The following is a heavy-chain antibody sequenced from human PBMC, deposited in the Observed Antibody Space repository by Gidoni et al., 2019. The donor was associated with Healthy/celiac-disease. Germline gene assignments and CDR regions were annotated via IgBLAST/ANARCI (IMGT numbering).Heavy chain of an antibody. J-gene: IGHJ3*02. V-gene: IGHV3-7*01. CDR1: GTTFSSYW. CDR2: IKQDGSEK. CDR3: ARVMWFDAFDI. Sequence: EVQLVESGGGLVQPGGCRRLSCSAAGTTFSSYWMNWVHQAPGKGLEWVANIKQDGSEKYYVDSVKGRFTISRDNAKNSLYLQMNSLRAEDTAVYYCARVMWFDAFDIWGQGTMVTVSS. D-gene: IGHD2-21*01.